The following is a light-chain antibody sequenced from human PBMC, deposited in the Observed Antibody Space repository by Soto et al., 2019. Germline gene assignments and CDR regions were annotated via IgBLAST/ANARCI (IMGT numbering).Light chain of an antibody. CDR3: SSYTSSSTHYV. Sequence: QSALTQPASVSGSPGQSINISCTGTSSDVGGYNYVSWYQQHPGKAPKLMIYDVTDRPSGVSNRFSGSRSGNTASLTISGLQAEEEADYYCSSYTSSSTHYVFGTGTKVTVL. CDR1: SSDVGGYNY. J-gene: IGLJ1*01. CDR2: DVT. V-gene: IGLV2-14*03.